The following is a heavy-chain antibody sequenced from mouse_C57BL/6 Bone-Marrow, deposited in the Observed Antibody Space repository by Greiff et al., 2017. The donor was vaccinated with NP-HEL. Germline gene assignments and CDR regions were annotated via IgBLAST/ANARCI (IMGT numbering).Heavy chain of an antibody. Sequence: EVMLVESVAELVRPGASVKLSCTASGFNIKNTYMHWVKQRPEQGLEWIGRIDPANGNTKYAPKFQGKATITADTSSNTAYLQLSSLTSEDTAIYYCARLTYYGSSRGFAYWGQGTLVTVSA. V-gene: IGHV14-3*01. CDR2: IDPANGNT. J-gene: IGHJ3*01. CDR3: ARLTYYGSSRGFAY. CDR1: GFNIKNTY. D-gene: IGHD1-1*01.